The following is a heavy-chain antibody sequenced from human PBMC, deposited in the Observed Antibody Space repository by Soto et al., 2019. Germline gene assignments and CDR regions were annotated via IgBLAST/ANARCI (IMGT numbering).Heavy chain of an antibody. J-gene: IGHJ6*02. V-gene: IGHV3-30*03. CDR1: GFTFSNDD. D-gene: IGHD1-1*01. Sequence: GGSLRLSCAASGFTFSNDDMHWVRQAPGRGLEWVASVSYEGNYKNYADSVKARFTVSRDSSKTTLFLQMDSLRADDTAVYYSGNRNSKYSYYATDVRDQGTTITVT. CDR2: VSYEGNYK. CDR3: GNRNSKYSYYATDV.